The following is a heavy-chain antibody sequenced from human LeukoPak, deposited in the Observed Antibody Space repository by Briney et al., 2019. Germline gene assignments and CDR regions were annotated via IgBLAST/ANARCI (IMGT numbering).Heavy chain of an antibody. J-gene: IGHJ4*02. Sequence: SETLSLTCSVSGXSISSNGYYWGWIRQPPGKGLEWIGAIYYSGSAYYNPSLKSRVTISVDTSKNQFSLKLSSVTAADTAVYYCARHTGSYREGFDYWGQGTLVTVSS. V-gene: IGHV4-39*01. CDR2: IYYSGSA. CDR1: GXSISSNGYY. CDR3: ARHTGSYREGFDY. D-gene: IGHD3-16*02.